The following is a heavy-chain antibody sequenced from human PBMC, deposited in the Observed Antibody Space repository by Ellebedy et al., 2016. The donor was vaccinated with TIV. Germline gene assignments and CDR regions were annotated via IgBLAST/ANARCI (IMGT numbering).Heavy chain of an antibody. CDR3: ARHSGYYWYYFDY. Sequence: ASVKVSCKASGYTFRDYYINWVRQAPEQGLEWMGGVIPIFGAPNYAQKFQGRVTITAVGSTDTTYMELSGLTSEDTAVYYCARHSGYYWYYFDYWGQGTLVTVSS. J-gene: IGHJ4*02. D-gene: IGHD3-22*01. V-gene: IGHV1-69*13. CDR2: VIPIFGAP. CDR1: GYTFRDYY.